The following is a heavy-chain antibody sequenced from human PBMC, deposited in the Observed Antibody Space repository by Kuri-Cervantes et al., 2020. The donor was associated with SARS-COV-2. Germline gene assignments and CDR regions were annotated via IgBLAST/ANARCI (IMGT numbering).Heavy chain of an antibody. V-gene: IGHV4-59*12. CDR3: ARTRMVNTAMAYSGAFDI. D-gene: IGHD5-18*01. CDR2: IYYSGST. CDR1: GGSISSYY. Sequence: AETLCLTCTVSGGSISSYYWSWIRQPPGKGLEWIGYIYYSGSTNYNPSLKSRVTMSVDTSKNQFSLKLSSVTAADTAVYYCARTRMVNTAMAYSGAFDIWGQGTMVTVSS. J-gene: IGHJ3*02.